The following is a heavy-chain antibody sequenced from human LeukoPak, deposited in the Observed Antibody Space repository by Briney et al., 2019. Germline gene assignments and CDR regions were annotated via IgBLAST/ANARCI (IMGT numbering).Heavy chain of an antibody. V-gene: IGHV1-69*06. CDR3: ATLGDIVVVPAAMPNY. CDR1: GGTFSSYA. J-gene: IGHJ4*02. Sequence: GASVKVSCKASGGTFSSYAISWVRQAPGQGLEWTGGIIPIFGTANYAQKFQGRVTITADKSTSTAYMELSSLRSKDTAVYYCATLGDIVVVPAAMPNYWGQGTLVTVSS. CDR2: IIPIFGTA. D-gene: IGHD2-2*01.